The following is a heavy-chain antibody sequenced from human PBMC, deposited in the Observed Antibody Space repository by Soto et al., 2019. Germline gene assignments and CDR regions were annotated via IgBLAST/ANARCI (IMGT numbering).Heavy chain of an antibody. J-gene: IGHJ6*02. CDR3: AGDPLRYFDGGDGMDV. CDR1: GGSISSSSYY. CDR2: IYYSGST. Sequence: TSETLSLTCTVSGGSISSSSYYWGWIRQPPGKGLEWIGSIYYSGSTYYNPSLKSRVTISVDTSKNQFSLKLSSVTAADTAVYYCAGDPLRYFDGGDGMDVWGQGTTVTVSS. D-gene: IGHD3-9*01. V-gene: IGHV4-39*01.